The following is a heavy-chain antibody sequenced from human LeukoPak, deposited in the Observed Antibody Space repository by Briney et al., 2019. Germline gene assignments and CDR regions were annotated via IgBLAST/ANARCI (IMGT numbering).Heavy chain of an antibody. CDR1: GLITDDYD. D-gene: IGHD1-26*01. Sequence: GGSLRLSCAAPGLITDDYDIHWVRQAPGKGLEWVSLISGDGGSTFYADSVRGRFTISRDNSKNSLSLRMSSLRSEDTALYFCVRESERSGWFDHWGQGTLVTVSS. CDR3: VRESERSGWFDH. CDR2: ISGDGGST. V-gene: IGHV3-43*02. J-gene: IGHJ5*02.